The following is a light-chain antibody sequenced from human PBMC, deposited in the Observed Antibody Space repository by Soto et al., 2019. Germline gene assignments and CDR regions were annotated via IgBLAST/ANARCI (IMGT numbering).Light chain of an antibody. V-gene: IGKV1-33*01. Sequence: DIQMTQSPSSLSASVGDRVTITCQASQDISNFLNWYQQKPGKAPKLLIFDASNLETGVPSRFSGSGSGTDFTFTISSLQPEDFALYFCQHYDSLPSSFGQGTKVDSK. CDR1: QDISNF. CDR2: DAS. J-gene: IGKJ2*01. CDR3: QHYDSLPSS.